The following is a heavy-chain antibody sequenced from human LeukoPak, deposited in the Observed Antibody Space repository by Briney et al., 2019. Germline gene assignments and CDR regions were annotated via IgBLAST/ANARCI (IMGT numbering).Heavy chain of an antibody. Sequence: GGSLRLSCAASGFTFSSSAMSWVRQAPGKGLEWVSAISNNGGYTYYAASVQGRFTISRGNSKSTLCLQMNSLRAEDTAVYYCAKQLGYCSDGSCYFPYWGQGTLVTVSS. D-gene: IGHD2-15*01. J-gene: IGHJ4*02. V-gene: IGHV3-23*01. CDR1: GFTFSSSA. CDR2: ISNNGGYT. CDR3: AKQLGYCSDGSCYFPY.